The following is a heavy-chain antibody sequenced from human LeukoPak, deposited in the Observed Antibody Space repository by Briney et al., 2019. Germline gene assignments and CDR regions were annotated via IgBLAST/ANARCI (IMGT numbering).Heavy chain of an antibody. J-gene: IGHJ4*02. V-gene: IGHV5-51*01. Sequence: GESLKISCKGSGYSFTSYWIGWVRQIPGKGLEWIGIIDPGYSATSYTPSFQGQVTISADKSISTAYLQWSSLKASDTAMYYCARLPPNYGDYNPFDYWGQGTLVTVSS. CDR1: GYSFTSYW. CDR2: IDPGYSAT. CDR3: ARLPPNYGDYNPFDY. D-gene: IGHD4-17*01.